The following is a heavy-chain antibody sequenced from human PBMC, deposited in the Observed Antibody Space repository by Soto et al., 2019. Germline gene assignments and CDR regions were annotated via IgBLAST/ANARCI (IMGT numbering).Heavy chain of an antibody. J-gene: IGHJ6*02. CDR3: ARVSFPTSGWYGSWGMDV. CDR1: GGSFSGYY. CDR2: INHSGST. D-gene: IGHD6-19*01. V-gene: IGHV4-34*01. Sequence: SETLSLTCAVYGGSFSGYYWSWIRQPPGKGLEWIGEINHSGSTNYNPSLKSRVTISVDTSKNQFSLKLSSVTAADTAVYYCARVSFPTSGWYGSWGMDVWGQGTTVTVSS.